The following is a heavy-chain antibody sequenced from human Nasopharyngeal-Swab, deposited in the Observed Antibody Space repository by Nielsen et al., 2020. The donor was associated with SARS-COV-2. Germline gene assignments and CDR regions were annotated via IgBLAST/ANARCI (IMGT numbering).Heavy chain of an antibody. V-gene: IGHV1-3*01. Sequence: ASVKVSCKASGYTFTSYAMHWVRPAPGQRLEWMGWINAGNGNTKYSQKFQGRVTITRDTSASTAYMELSSLRSEDTAVYYCAFGIAVAGPMGYYGMDVWGQGTTVTVSS. CDR3: AFGIAVAGPMGYYGMDV. J-gene: IGHJ6*02. CDR1: GYTFTSYA. D-gene: IGHD6-19*01. CDR2: INAGNGNT.